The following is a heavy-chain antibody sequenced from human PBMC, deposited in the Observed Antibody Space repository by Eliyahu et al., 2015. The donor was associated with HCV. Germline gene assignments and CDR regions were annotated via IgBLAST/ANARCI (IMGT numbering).Heavy chain of an antibody. CDR1: GFTFRAYA. V-gene: IGHV3-23*01. CDR3: AKTRGINMVQGILIHAEYFQD. Sequence: EVHLLESGGGLVQPGGSLRLSCVASGFTFRAYAMAXVRXVPGKGLEWLSTVSDDLEASLSGANPKTKYSESVKGRFTISRDNSKNTVFLQMNSLRVEDTAIYYCAKTRGINMVQGILIHAEYFQDWGQGTLVTVSS. CDR2: VSDDLEASLSGANPKT. D-gene: IGHD3-10*01. J-gene: IGHJ1*01.